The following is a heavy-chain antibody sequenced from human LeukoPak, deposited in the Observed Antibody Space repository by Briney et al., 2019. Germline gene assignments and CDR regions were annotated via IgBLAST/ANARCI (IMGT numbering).Heavy chain of an antibody. D-gene: IGHD3-10*01. V-gene: IGHV3-30*18. J-gene: IGHJ4*02. CDR1: GFTFSSYG. CDR2: ISYDGSNK. CDR3: AKGPWFGELLPVPFDY. Sequence: PGRSLRLSYAASGFTFSSYGMHWVRQAPGKGLEWVAVISYDGSNKYYADSVKGRFTISRDNSKNTLYLQMNSLRAEDTAVYYCAKGPWFGELLPVPFDYWGQGTLVTVSS.